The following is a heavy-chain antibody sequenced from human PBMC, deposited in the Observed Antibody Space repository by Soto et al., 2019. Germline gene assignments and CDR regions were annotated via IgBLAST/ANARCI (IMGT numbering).Heavy chain of an antibody. CDR2: LYNNGST. Sequence: QVQLQESGPGLVKPSETLSLTCAVSGGSISIYDWNWIRQPPGKGLEWIGYLYNNGSTKYNPSLKSRVSISVDTSKNQFSLKVSSVSAADTAVYYCARGFVYSGYSSLGYFDYWGQGPLVTVSS. CDR3: ARGFVYSGYSSLGYFDY. CDR1: GGSISIYD. J-gene: IGHJ4*02. D-gene: IGHD5-12*01. V-gene: IGHV4-59*01.